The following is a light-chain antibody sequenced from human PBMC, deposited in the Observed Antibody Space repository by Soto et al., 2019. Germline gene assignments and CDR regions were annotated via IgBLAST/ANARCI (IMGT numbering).Light chain of an antibody. CDR1: SSDVGGYDL. CDR2: EGS. J-gene: IGLJ3*02. Sequence: QSVLTQPASVSGSPGQSITISCTGTSSDVGGYDLVSWYQQHPGKAPKRIIYEGSKRPSGISNRFSGSKSGNTASLIISGLQGDDEGDYYCCAYVSSNTLLFGGGTKVTVL. V-gene: IGLV2-23*01. CDR3: CAYVSSNTLL.